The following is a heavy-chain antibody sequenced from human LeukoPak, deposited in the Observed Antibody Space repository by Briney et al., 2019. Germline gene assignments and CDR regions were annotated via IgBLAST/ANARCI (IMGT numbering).Heavy chain of an antibody. CDR2: IYYSGST. CDR3: ARARIAARRYYFDY. J-gene: IGHJ4*02. CDR1: GGSFSGYY. D-gene: IGHD6-6*01. V-gene: IGHV4-59*08. Sequence: SETLSLTCAVYGGSFSGYYWSWIRQPPGKGLEWIGYIYYSGSTNCNPSLKSRVTISVDTSKNQFSLKLSSVTAADTAVYYCARARIAARRYYFDYWGQGTLVTVSS.